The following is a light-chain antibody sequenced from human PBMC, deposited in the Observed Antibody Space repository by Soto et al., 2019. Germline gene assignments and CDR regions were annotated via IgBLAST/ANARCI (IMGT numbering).Light chain of an antibody. Sequence: QSVLTQPRSVSGSPGQSVTISCTGTSSDVGNYNSVSWYQHHPGKAPKLMIYDVNKWPSGVPDRFSGSKSGNTASLTISGLQAEDEADYYCYSYIGSYSYVFGTGTKVTVL. CDR1: SSDVGNYNS. CDR2: DVN. CDR3: YSYIGSYSYV. J-gene: IGLJ1*01. V-gene: IGLV2-11*01.